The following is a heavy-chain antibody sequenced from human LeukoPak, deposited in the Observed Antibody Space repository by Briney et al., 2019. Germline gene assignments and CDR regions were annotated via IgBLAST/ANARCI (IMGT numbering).Heavy chain of an antibody. V-gene: IGHV4-59*08. CDR2: NHYSGST. CDR3: ARRAINSVMFDY. CDR1: GDSISTYY. J-gene: IGHJ4*02. D-gene: IGHD3-16*01. Sequence: PSETLSLTCTVSGDSISTYYWSWIRQPPGKGLEWIGYNHYSGSTNYNPSLRSRVTISVDTSKNQFSLKLSSATAADTAVYFCARRAINSVMFDYWGQGTLVTVSS.